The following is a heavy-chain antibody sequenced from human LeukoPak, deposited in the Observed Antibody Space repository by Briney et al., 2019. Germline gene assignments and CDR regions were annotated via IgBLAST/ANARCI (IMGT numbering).Heavy chain of an antibody. J-gene: IGHJ3*02. D-gene: IGHD3-9*01. Sequence: ASVKVSCKASEYTFTSYYMHWVRQAPGQGLEWMGIINPSGGSTSYAQKFQGRVTMTRDTSTSTVYMELSSLRSEDTAVYYCARGLDFDWLFVGDDAFDIWGQGTMVTVSS. CDR3: ARGLDFDWLFVGDDAFDI. V-gene: IGHV1-46*01. CDR1: EYTFTSYY. CDR2: INPSGGST.